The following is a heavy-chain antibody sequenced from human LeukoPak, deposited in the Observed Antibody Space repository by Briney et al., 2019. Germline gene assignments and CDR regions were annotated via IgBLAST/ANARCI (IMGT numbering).Heavy chain of an antibody. J-gene: IGHJ4*02. CDR1: GFTFSSYS. D-gene: IGHD2-15*01. V-gene: IGHV3-21*01. Sequence: GGSLRLSCAASGFTFSSYSMNWVRQAPGKGLEWVSSISSSSSYIYYADSVKGRFTISRDNAKNSLYLQMSSLRAEDTAVYYCARSPYCSGGSCKGVLGYWGQGTLVTVSS. CDR2: ISSSSSYI. CDR3: ARSPYCSGGSCKGVLGY.